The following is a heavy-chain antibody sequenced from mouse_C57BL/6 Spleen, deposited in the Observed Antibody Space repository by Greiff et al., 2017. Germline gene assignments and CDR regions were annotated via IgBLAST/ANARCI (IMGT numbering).Heavy chain of an antibody. CDR1: GFNIKDYY. D-gene: IGHD1-1*01. J-gene: IGHJ1*03. V-gene: IGHV14-2*01. Sequence: VQLQQSGAELVKPGASVKLSCTASGFNIKDYYMHWVKQRTEQGLEWIGRIDPEDGETKSAPKFQGKATITADTSSNTAYLQLSSLTSEDTAVYYCAREGITTVVATRGYFDVWGTGTTVTVSS. CDR3: AREGITTVVATRGYFDV. CDR2: IDPEDGET.